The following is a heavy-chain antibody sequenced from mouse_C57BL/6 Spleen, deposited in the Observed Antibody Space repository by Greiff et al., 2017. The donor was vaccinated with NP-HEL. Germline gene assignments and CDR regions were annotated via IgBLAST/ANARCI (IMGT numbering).Heavy chain of an antibody. CDR2: ISSGSSTI. J-gene: IGHJ4*01. Sequence: EVQVVESGGGLVKPGGSLKLSCAASGFTFSDYGMHWVRQVPEKGLEWVAYISSGSSTIYYADTVKGRFTISRDNAKNTLFLQMTSLRSEDTAMYYCARNNYYGSRGAMDYWGQGTSVTVSS. D-gene: IGHD1-1*01. CDR3: ARNNYYGSRGAMDY. CDR1: GFTFSDYG. V-gene: IGHV5-17*01.